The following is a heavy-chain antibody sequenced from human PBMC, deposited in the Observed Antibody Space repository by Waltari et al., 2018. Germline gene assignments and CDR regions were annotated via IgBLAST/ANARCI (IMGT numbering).Heavy chain of an antibody. V-gene: IGHV4-59*11. D-gene: IGHD6-13*01. J-gene: IGHJ4*02. CDR1: GGSISSHY. CDR2: IYYIGST. CDR3: ARGSGYSSRGGVV. Sequence: QVQLQESGPGLVKTSETLSLTCTVSGGSISSHYWSWIRQPPGKGLEWIGYIYYIGSTNYNPSLKSRVTISVDTSKNQFSLKLSSVTAADTAVYYCARGSGYSSRGGVVWGQGTLVTVSS.